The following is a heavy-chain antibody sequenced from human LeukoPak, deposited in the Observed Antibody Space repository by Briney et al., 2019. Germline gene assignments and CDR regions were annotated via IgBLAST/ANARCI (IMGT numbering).Heavy chain of an antibody. V-gene: IGHV1-2*02. CDR3: ATTGQYYDFWSGPTVDYYYTDV. J-gene: IGHJ6*03. CDR1: GYTFTGYY. D-gene: IGHD3-3*01. Sequence: ASVKVSCKASGYTFTGYYMHWVRQAPGQGLEWMGWINPNSGGTNYAQKFQGRVTMTRDTSISTAYMELSRLRSDDTAVYYCATTGQYYDFWSGPTVDYYYTDVWGKGTTVTVSS. CDR2: INPNSGGT.